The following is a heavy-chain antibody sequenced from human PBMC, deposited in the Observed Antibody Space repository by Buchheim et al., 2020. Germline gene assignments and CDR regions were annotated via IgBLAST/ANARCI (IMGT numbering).Heavy chain of an antibody. CDR2: ISSSSSYI. Sequence: EVQLVESGGGLVKPGGSLRLSCAASGFTFSSYSMNWVRQAPGKGLEWVSSISSSSSYIYYADSVKGRFTISRDNAKNSLYLQMNSLRAEDTAVYYCARGDNTWQWLVVGMRYWGQGTL. V-gene: IGHV3-21*01. CDR3: ARGDNTWQWLVVGMRY. D-gene: IGHD6-19*01. J-gene: IGHJ4*02. CDR1: GFTFSSYS.